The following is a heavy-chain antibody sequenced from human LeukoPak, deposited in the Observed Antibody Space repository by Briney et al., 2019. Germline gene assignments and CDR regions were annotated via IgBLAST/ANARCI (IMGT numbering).Heavy chain of an antibody. J-gene: IGHJ5*02. V-gene: IGHV3-23*01. CDR2: ISGSGGST. D-gene: IGHD3-3*01. CDR3: ARASSGYYTA. Sequence: GGSLTLSCAASGFTFSRYAMSWLPQAPGKGREWVTAISGSGGSTYYADSVKGRFTISRDNSKNTLYLQMNSLRAEDTAVYYCARASSGYYTAWGQGTLVTVSS. CDR1: GFTFSRYA.